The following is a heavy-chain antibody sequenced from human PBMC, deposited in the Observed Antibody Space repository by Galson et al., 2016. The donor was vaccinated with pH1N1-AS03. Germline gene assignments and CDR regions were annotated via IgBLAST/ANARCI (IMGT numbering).Heavy chain of an antibody. CDR3: ARATGTAGGVDY. CDR1: GYTFTNYW. J-gene: IGHJ4*02. Sequence: QSGAEVKKPGEPLKISCKGSGYTFTNYWTAWVRQMPGKGLEWMGLISARDSDTRYSPSFQGQVTIPADKSINTAYLQWSSLKASDTTMYYCARATGTAGGVDYWGQGTLVSVSS. CDR2: ISARDSDT. V-gene: IGHV5-51*01. D-gene: IGHD1-1*01.